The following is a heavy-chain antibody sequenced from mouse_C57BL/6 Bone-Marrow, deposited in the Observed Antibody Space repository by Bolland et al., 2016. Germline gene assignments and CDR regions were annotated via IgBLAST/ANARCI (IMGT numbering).Heavy chain of an antibody. CDR2: GST. V-gene: IGHV1-85*01. D-gene: IGHD2-4*01. CDR3: ARSGDYDGFAY. Sequence: GSTKYNEKFKGKATLTVDTSSSTAYMELHSLTSEDSAVYFCARSGDYDGFAYWGQGTLV. J-gene: IGHJ3*01.